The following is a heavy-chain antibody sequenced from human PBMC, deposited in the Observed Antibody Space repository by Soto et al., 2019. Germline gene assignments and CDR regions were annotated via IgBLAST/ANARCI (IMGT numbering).Heavy chain of an antibody. J-gene: IGHJ4*02. Sequence: GGSLRLSCAASGFTFSSYGMHWVRQAPGKGLEWVAVISNDGSNKYYADSVKGRFTISRDNSKNTLYLQMNSLRGEDAAVYFCAKDQCTTSCSCDNWGQGTLVTVSS. D-gene: IGHD2-2*01. V-gene: IGHV3-30*18. CDR2: ISNDGSNK. CDR3: AKDQCTTSCSCDN. CDR1: GFTFSSYG.